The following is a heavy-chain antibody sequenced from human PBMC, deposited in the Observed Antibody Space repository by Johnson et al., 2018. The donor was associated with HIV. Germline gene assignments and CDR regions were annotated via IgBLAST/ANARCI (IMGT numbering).Heavy chain of an antibody. D-gene: IGHD5-18*01. CDR3: ARAYSYGAFDI. J-gene: IGHJ3*02. CDR1: GFTFSRYT. Sequence: VQLVESGGGVVRPGGSLRLSCAASGFTFSRYTMHWVRQAPRQVLEYVSTIFSNGASTYYANSAKGRLTISRDNSKNTLYLQMNSLRAEDTAVYYCARAYSYGAFDIWGQGTRVTVSS. CDR2: IFSNGAST. V-gene: IGHV3-64*01.